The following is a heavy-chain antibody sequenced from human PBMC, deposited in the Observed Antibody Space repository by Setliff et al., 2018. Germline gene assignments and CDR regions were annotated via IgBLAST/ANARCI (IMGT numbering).Heavy chain of an antibody. V-gene: IGHV1-69*13. D-gene: IGHD3-22*01. J-gene: IGHJ4*02. CDR2: MNPIFGTA. Sequence: ASVKVSCKASGYTFTSYDINWVRQATGQGLEWMGWMNPIFGTANYAQKFQGRVTITADESTSTAYMELSSLRSEDTAVYYCARERARDSSGYYSDYWGQGTLVTVSS. CDR3: ARERARDSSGYYSDY. CDR1: GYTFTSYD.